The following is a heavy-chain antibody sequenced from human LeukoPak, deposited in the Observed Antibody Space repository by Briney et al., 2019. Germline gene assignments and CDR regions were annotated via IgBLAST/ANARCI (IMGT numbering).Heavy chain of an antibody. CDR3: ARQGGYCSSTSCLAWWFDP. V-gene: IGHV4-4*09. D-gene: IGHD2-2*01. CDR2: IYTSGST. CDR1: GGSISSYY. J-gene: IGHJ5*02. Sequence: SETLSLTCTVSGGSISSYYWSWIRQPPGKGLEWIGYIYTSGSTNYNPSLKSRVTISVDTSKNQFSLKLSSVTAADTAVYYCARQGGYCSSTSCLAWWFDPWGQGTLVTVSS.